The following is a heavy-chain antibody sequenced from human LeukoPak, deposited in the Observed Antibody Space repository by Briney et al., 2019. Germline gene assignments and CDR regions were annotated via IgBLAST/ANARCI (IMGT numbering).Heavy chain of an antibody. J-gene: IGHJ6*02. V-gene: IGHV3-66*01. CDR1: GFTFSTYA. Sequence: GGSLRLSCAASGFTFSTYAMDWVRQAPGKGLEWVSTIYSGGTTYYADSVKGRFTISRDNSQNTLYLQMNSLRAEDTAAYYCARDPGYSYGYYYYYGMDVWGQGTTVTVSS. CDR3: ARDPGYSYGYYYYYGMDV. CDR2: IYSGGTT. D-gene: IGHD5-18*01.